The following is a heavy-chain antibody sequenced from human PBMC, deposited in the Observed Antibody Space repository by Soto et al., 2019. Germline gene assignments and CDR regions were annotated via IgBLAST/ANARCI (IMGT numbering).Heavy chain of an antibody. V-gene: IGHV3-13*01. CDR3: ARGGTVAGEFDY. CDR1: GFTFSRYD. Sequence: EVQLVESGGGLVQPGGSLRLSCAASGFTFSRYDMHWVRQATGKGLEWVSAIGTAGDTYYPGSVKGRFTIARENARDSLYLQMNSLRAGDTAVYYCARGGTVAGEFDYWGQGTLVTVSS. CDR2: IGTAGDT. J-gene: IGHJ4*02. D-gene: IGHD6-19*01.